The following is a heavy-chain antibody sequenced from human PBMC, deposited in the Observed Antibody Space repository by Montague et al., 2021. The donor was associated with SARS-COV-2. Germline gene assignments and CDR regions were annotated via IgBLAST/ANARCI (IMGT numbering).Heavy chain of an antibody. D-gene: IGHD2-21*02. CDR2: IYYSGNT. CDR1: GGSITSSAYY. V-gene: IGHV4-39*01. Sequence: SETLSLTCTVSGGSITSSAYYWSWIRQSPGKGLEWIGTIYYSGNTYSNPSLKSRVTISMDTSKSQVSLKINSVTAADTAVYFCASLGSPAYCGGDCYLRDYGMDVRGQGTRGTVSS. CDR3: ASLGSPAYCGGDCYLRDYGMDV. J-gene: IGHJ6*02.